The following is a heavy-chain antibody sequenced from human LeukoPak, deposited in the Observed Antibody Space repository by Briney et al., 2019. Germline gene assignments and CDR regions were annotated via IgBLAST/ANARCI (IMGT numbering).Heavy chain of an antibody. CDR2: IDSDGSST. CDR1: GLTFSKFW. V-gene: IGHV3-74*01. J-gene: IGHJ4*02. Sequence: GGSLRLSCAASGLTFSKFWMHWVRQAPGKGLMWVSRIDSDGSSTSHADSVKGRFTISRDNAKNMLYLQTNSLRAEDTAIYYCARDTLDWGQGTLVSVTS. D-gene: IGHD1-1*01. CDR3: ARDTLD.